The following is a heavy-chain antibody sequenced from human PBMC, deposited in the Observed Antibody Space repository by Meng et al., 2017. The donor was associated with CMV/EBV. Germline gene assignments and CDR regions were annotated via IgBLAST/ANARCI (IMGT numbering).Heavy chain of an antibody. J-gene: IGHJ5*02. V-gene: IGHV1-2*02. D-gene: IGHD3-22*01. Sequence: FGYTFGDYFMHWVRQAPGQGLEWMGWINPRSGDTNYAQKFQGRVTMTRDTAISATYMELRKLRSDDTAVYYCARCNYYYDSSSPFGPWGQGTLVTVSS. CDR1: GYTFGDYF. CDR3: ARCNYYYDSSSPFGP. CDR2: INPRSGDT.